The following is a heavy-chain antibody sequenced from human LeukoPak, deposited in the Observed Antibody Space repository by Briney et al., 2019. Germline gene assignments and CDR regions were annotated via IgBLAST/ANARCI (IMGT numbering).Heavy chain of an antibody. D-gene: IGHD3-22*01. V-gene: IGHV1-69*05. CDR2: IIPIFGTA. CDR1: GGTFSSYA. CDR3: ARAKYYDSSGYRLSPLDY. Sequence: SVKVSCKASGGTFSSYAISWVRQAPGQGLEWMGGIIPIFGTANYAQKFQGRVTITTDESTSTAYMELSSLRSEDTAVYYCARAKYYDSSGYRLSPLDYWSQGTLVTVSS. J-gene: IGHJ4*02.